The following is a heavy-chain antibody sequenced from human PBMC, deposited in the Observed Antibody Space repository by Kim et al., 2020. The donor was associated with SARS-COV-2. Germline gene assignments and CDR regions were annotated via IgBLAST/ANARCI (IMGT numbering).Heavy chain of an antibody. J-gene: IGHJ4*02. V-gene: IGHV3-7*03. Sequence: EGGEKYYVDSVTGRFPISRDNAKNSGYLQMNSLRAEDTAVYYCARGATILWGQGTLVTVSS. D-gene: IGHD3-3*01. CDR3: ARGATIL. CDR2: EGGEK.